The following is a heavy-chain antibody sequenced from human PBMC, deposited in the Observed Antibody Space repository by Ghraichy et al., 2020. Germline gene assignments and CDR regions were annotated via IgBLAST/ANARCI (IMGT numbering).Heavy chain of an antibody. J-gene: IGHJ6*03. D-gene: IGHD2-15*01. CDR1: GGSFSGYY. CDR3: ARALRCSGGSCYSGYYYYMDV. Sequence: SETLSLTCAVYGGSFSGYYWSWIRQPPGKGLELIGEINHSGSTNYNPSLKSRVTISVDTSKNQFSLKLSSVTAADTAVYYCARALRCSGGSCYSGYYYYMDVWGKGTTVTVSS. CDR2: INHSGST. V-gene: IGHV4-34*01.